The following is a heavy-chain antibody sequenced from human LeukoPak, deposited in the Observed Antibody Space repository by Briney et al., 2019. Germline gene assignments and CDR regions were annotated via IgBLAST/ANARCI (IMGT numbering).Heavy chain of an antibody. CDR3: ARVGGYGSGSYYDY. CDR2: ITPIFGTA. V-gene: IGHV1-69*05. Sequence: SVRVSCKASGRTFSSYAISWVRQAPGQGLEWMGGITPIFGTANYAQKFQGRVTITTDESTSTAYMELSSLRSEDTAVYYCARVGGYGSGSYYDYWGQGTLVTVSS. J-gene: IGHJ4*02. CDR1: GRTFSSYA. D-gene: IGHD3-10*01.